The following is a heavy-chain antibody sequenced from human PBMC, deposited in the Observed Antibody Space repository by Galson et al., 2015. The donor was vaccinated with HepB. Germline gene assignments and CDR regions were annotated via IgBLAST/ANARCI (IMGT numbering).Heavy chain of an antibody. J-gene: IGHJ2*01. CDR3: ARNVFPPHPHDSHDL. D-gene: IGHD2-21*02. CDR1: GFTFSSYS. CDR2: ISSSSSYI. Sequence: SLRLSCAASGFTFSSYSMNWVRQAPGKGLEWVSSISSSSSYIYYADSVKGRFTISRDNAKNSLYLQMNSLRAEDTAVYYCARNVFPPHPHDSHDLWGRGTLVTVSS. V-gene: IGHV3-21*01.